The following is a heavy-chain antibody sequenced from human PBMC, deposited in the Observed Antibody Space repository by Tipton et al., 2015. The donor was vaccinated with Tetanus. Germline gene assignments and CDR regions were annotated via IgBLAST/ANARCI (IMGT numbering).Heavy chain of an antibody. CDR1: GYIFNNYW. Sequence: VQLVQSGGEVKKPGESLKISCKGSGYIFNNYWIGWVRQKPGKGLEWMGIIYPGDSDTRYSPSFQGQVTISVKKSINPAYLQWRSLKASDTSMFYCARAHCTDGVCNFDFWGQGALVTVAS. D-gene: IGHD2-8*01. J-gene: IGHJ4*02. CDR2: IYPGDSDT. CDR3: ARAHCTDGVCNFDF. V-gene: IGHV5-51*01.